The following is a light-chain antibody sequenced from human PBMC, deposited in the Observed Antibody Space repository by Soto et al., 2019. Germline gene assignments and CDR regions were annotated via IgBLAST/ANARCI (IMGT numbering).Light chain of an antibody. Sequence: QSALTQPASVSGSPGQSITISCTGTSSDVGGYNYVSWFQQHPGQAPKLMIYEVTHRPSGVSNRFSGSKSGNTASLTISGLQAEDEADYYCSPYTSTNTWVFGGGTKVTVL. CDR1: SSDVGGYNY. CDR3: SPYTSTNTWV. CDR2: EVT. J-gene: IGLJ3*02. V-gene: IGLV2-14*01.